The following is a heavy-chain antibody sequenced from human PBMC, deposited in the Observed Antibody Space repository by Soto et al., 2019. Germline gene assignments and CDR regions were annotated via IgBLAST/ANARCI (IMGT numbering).Heavy chain of an antibody. J-gene: IGHJ4*02. CDR3: VTLQFSRWFY. Sequence: GSLRLSCAASGFTLSDHFMEWVRQAPGKGLEWVGRTKHKAASYTTDYAASVNGRSTISRDDSKNSLYLQMNSLKTEDTAMYYCVTLQFSRWFYWGLGTLVTVSS. D-gene: IGHD4-4*01. V-gene: IGHV3-72*01. CDR1: GFTLSDHF. CDR2: TKHKAASYTT.